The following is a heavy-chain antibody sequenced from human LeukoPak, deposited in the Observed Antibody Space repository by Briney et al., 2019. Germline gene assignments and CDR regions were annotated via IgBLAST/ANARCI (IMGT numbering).Heavy chain of an antibody. J-gene: IGHJ4*02. Sequence: GGSLRLSCAASEFSVGSNYMTWVRQAPGKGLEWVSVIYSGGSTYYSDSVKGRFTISRDNSKNTLYLQMNSLRAEDTAVYYCARDLVNYFDYWGQGTLVTVSS. D-gene: IGHD3-9*01. V-gene: IGHV3-53*01. CDR1: EFSVGSNY. CDR3: ARDLVNYFDY. CDR2: IYSGGST.